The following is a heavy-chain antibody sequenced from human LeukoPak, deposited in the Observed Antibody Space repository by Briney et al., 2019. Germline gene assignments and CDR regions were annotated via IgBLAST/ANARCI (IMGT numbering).Heavy chain of an antibody. V-gene: IGHV4-59*08. CDR1: GGSFSGYY. J-gene: IGHJ5*02. CDR2: IYYSGST. Sequence: PSETLSLTCAVYGGSFSGYYWSWISQPPGKGLEWIGYIYYSGSTNYNPSLKSRVTISVDTSKNQFSLKLSSVTAADTAVYYCARHEGTRRPGPWFDPWGQGTLVTVSS. CDR3: ARHEGTRRPGPWFDP. D-gene: IGHD6-6*01.